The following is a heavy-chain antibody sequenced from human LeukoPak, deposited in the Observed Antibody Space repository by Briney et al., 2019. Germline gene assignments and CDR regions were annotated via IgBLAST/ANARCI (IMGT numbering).Heavy chain of an antibody. J-gene: IGHJ4*02. CDR2: ISGSGGGT. Sequence: GGSLRLSCAASGFPFRNYAMDWVRQAPGKGLEWISVISGSGGGTYYADSVKGRFTISKDNSKNMLYLQMNSLRAEDTAVYYCAKDSTYFYDSNGLTQWGQGTLVTVSS. CDR1: GFPFRNYA. V-gene: IGHV3-23*01. D-gene: IGHD3-22*01. CDR3: AKDSTYFYDSNGLTQ.